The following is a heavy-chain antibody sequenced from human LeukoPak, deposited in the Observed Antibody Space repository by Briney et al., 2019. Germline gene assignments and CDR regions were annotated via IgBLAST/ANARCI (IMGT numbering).Heavy chain of an antibody. J-gene: IGHJ4*02. CDR1: GFTFSSYG. CDR3: AKDRAIVEGGYSYRHYLDY. V-gene: IGHV3-30*02. Sequence: PGGSLRLSCAASGFTFSSYGMHWVRQAPGKGLEWVAFIRYDGSNKYYADSVKGRFTISRDNSKNTLYLQMNSLRAEDTAVYYCAKDRAIVEGGYSYRHYLDYWGQGTLVTVSS. D-gene: IGHD5-18*01. CDR2: IRYDGSNK.